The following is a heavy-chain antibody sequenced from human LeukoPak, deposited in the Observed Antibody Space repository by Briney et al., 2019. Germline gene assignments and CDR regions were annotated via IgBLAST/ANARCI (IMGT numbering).Heavy chain of an antibody. CDR3: ARVRGYDSSGYYQEYFDY. Sequence: PGGSLRLSCAASGFTVSSNYMSWVRQAPGKGLEWVSVIYSGGSTYYADSVKGRFTISRDNSKNTLYLQMNSLRAEDTAVYYCARVRGYDSSGYYQEYFDYWGQGTLVTVSS. V-gene: IGHV3-53*01. CDR2: IYSGGST. CDR1: GFTVSSNY. J-gene: IGHJ4*02. D-gene: IGHD3-22*01.